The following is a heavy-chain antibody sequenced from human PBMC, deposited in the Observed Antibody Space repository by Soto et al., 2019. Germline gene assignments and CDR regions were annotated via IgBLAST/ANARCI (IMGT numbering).Heavy chain of an antibody. J-gene: IGHJ5*02. CDR1: VGSFSSSTYY. D-gene: IGHD5-18*01. CDR3: ARSTGGYSYGFGWFDP. Sequence: QLQLQESGPGLLKPSETVSLTCTVSVGSFSSSTYYWGWIRQPPGKGLEWIGSIVYRGSTYYNASLKSRVTISVDTSKNQFSLELSSVTAADTAVYYCARSTGGYSYGFGWFDPWGQGTLVTVSS. CDR2: IVYRGST. V-gene: IGHV4-39*01.